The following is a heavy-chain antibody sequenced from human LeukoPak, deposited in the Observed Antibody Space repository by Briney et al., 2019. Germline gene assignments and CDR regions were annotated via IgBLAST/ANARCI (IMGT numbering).Heavy chain of an antibody. Sequence: SETLSLTCAVYGGSFSGYYWSWIRQPPGKGLEWIGEINHSGSTNYNPSLKSRVTISVDTSKNQFSLKLSSVTAADTAVYYCARYVMGLDFWGQGTLVTVSS. V-gene: IGHV4-34*01. CDR3: ARYVMGLDF. D-gene: IGHD2-8*01. J-gene: IGHJ4*02. CDR2: INHSGST. CDR1: GGSFSGYY.